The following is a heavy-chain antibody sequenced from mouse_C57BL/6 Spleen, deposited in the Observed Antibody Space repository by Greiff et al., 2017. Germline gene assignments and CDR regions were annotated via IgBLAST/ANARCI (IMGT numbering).Heavy chain of an antibody. V-gene: IGHV14-2*01. CDR1: GFTITDYY. D-gene: IGHD1-1*01. CDR3: ARSGSSYWYFDV. J-gene: IGHJ1*03. Sequence: EVQLQQSGAELVKPGASVKLSCTASGFTITDYYMHWVKQRTEQGLEWIGRIDPEDGGTKYAPKFQGKATITADPSSNTAYLQLSGLTSEDTAVYCCARSGSSYWYFDVWGTGTTVTVSS. CDR2: IDPEDGGT.